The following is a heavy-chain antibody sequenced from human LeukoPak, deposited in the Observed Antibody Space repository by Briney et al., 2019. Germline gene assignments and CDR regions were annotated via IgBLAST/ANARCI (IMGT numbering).Heavy chain of an antibody. CDR1: GGSLNGHY. CDR3: AREAGEASSGY. D-gene: IGHD7-27*01. V-gene: IGHV4-34*01. J-gene: IGHJ4*02. Sequence: SETLSLTCAVYGGSLNGHYWSWIRQPPGKGLEWIGEGSESGGTKFNPSLKSRVTISADTSKNQFSLKLNSVTAADTAVYYCAREAGEASSGYWGQGTLVTVSS. CDR2: GSESGGT.